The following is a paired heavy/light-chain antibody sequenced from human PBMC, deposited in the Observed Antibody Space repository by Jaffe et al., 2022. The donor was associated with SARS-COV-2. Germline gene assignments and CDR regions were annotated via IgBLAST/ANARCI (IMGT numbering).Light chain of an antibody. CDR3: QSYDSSLSGHV. J-gene: IGLJ1*01. CDR1: SSNMARFD. CDR2: VNS. Sequence: QSVLTQPPSVSGAPGQRVIISCTGSSSNMARFDVHWYQQLPGTAPKLLIYVNSNRPSGVPDRFSGSKSGTSASLVITGLQAEDEADYYCQSYDSSLSGHVFGTGTKVTVL. V-gene: IGLV1-40*01.
Heavy chain of an antibody. Sequence: QVQLQQWGAGLLKPSETLSLTCAMHGGSFSGYYWSWIRQPPGKGLEWIAEVNYSGSTNDNPSFKSRVTISVDTSKTQFSLHLTSVTAADTAVYYCVRGGSGGYSWFDPWGQGILVTVSS. CDR1: GGSFSGYY. V-gene: IGHV4-34*01. CDR2: VNYSGST. D-gene: IGHD1-26*01. CDR3: VRGGSGGYSWFDP. J-gene: IGHJ5*02.